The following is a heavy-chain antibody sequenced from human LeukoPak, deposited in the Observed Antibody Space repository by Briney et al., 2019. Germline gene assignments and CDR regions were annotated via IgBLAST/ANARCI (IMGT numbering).Heavy chain of an antibody. CDR2: ISGSTIYT. Sequence: GGSLRLSCAASGFTFSDYYMSWIRQAPGKGLEWISYISGSTIYTNHADSVKGRFTISRDNAKNTLYLQMNSLRAEDTAVYHCAREAFNYGDHYFDYWGQGTLVTVSS. V-gene: IGHV3-11*06. CDR3: AREAFNYGDHYFDY. D-gene: IGHD4-17*01. CDR1: GFTFSDYY. J-gene: IGHJ4*02.